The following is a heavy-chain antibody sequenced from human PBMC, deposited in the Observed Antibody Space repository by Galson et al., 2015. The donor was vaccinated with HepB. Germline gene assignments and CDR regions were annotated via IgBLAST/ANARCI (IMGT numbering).Heavy chain of an antibody. D-gene: IGHD3-22*01. CDR2: INPNSGGT. V-gene: IGHV1-2*02. Sequence: SVKVSCKASGYTFTGYYMHWVRQAPGQGLEWMGWINPNSGGTNYAQKFQGRVTITADESTSTAYMELSSLRSEDTAVYYCARDPAYDSSGYHPGGGDYWGQGTLVTVSS. J-gene: IGHJ4*02. CDR1: GYTFTGYY. CDR3: ARDPAYDSSGYHPGGGDY.